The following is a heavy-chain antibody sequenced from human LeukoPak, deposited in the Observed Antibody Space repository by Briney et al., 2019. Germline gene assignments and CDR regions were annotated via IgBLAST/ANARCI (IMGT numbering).Heavy chain of an antibody. CDR1: GFTFSNYA. V-gene: IGHV3-64*01. J-gene: IGHJ5*02. CDR2: ISSNGGTT. CDR3: ARNLYFGHNWFDP. Sequence: PGGSLRLSCVASGFTFSNYAMHWVRQAPGKGLEYVSAISSNGGTTYYATSVKGRFAISRDNSKNTLFLQMGSLRAEDMAVYYCARNLYFGHNWFDPWGQGTLVTVSS. D-gene: IGHD2-2*02.